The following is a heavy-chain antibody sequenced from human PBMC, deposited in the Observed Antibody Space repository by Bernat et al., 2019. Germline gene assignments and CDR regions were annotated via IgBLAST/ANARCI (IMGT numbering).Heavy chain of an antibody. Sequence: QVQLVESGGGVVQPGRSLRLSCAASGFTFSSYAMHWVRQAPGKGLEWVAVISYDGSNKYYADSVKGRFTISRDNSKNTLYLQMNSLRAEDTAVYYCARRDTIFGVVTLKNWGQGTLVTVSS. CDR1: GFTFSSYA. CDR3: ARRDTIFGVVTLKN. CDR2: ISYDGSNK. V-gene: IGHV3-30*01. J-gene: IGHJ4*02. D-gene: IGHD3-3*01.